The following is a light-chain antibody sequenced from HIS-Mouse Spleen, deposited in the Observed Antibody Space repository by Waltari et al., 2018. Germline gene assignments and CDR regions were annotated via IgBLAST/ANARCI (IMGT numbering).Light chain of an antibody. V-gene: IGLV2-11*01. CDR1: SSDVGGYNY. CDR2: DVS. CDR3: CSYGGSYNWV. J-gene: IGLJ3*02. Sequence: QSALTQPRSVSGSSGQPVSISCTGTSSDVGGYNYVSWYQQHPGKAPKLMIYDVSKRPSGVPCRFSGSKSGNTASLTISGLQAEDEADYYCCSYGGSYNWVFGGGAKLTVL.